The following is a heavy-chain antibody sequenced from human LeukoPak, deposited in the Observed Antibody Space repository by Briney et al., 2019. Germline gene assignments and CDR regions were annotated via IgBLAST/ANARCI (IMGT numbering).Heavy chain of an antibody. CDR1: GYTFIAYY. J-gene: IGHJ4*02. V-gene: IGHV1-2*02. CDR3: ARWESNAYLLK. D-gene: IGHD3-16*01. Sequence: ASVKVSCKASGYTFIAYYIHWVRQAPGQGLEWMGWINPNSGVTNYAQKFQGRVTMTRDTSVSTVYMEVGRLRSDDTAVYYCARWESNAYLLKWGQGTLSPSPQ. CDR2: INPNSGVT.